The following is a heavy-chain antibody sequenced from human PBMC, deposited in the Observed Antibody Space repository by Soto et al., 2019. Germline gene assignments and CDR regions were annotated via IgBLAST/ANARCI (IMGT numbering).Heavy chain of an antibody. CDR1: GYSFTSYG. CDR3: ARGGYFDSSNYLAY. CDR2: INPGNGNT. V-gene: IGHV1-3*01. D-gene: IGHD3-22*01. J-gene: IGHJ4*02. Sequence: ASVKVSCKASGYSFTSYGINWVRQAPGRGLEWMGWINPGNGNTKYSQQFQGRVIIDRDTSASTAYMELSSLRSEDTAVYYCARGGYFDSSNYLAYWGLGTLVTVSS.